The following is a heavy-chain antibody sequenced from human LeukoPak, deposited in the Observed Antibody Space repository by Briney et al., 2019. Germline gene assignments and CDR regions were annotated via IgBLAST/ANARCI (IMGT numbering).Heavy chain of an antibody. V-gene: IGHV3-7*03. CDR3: ARDPRDDHNSLDY. CDR2: IKEDGSAR. CDR1: GFSFSNYW. J-gene: IGHJ4*02. Sequence: GESLRLSCAASGFSFSNYWMSWVSQSPEKGLEWVANIKEDGSARYYVDSVKGRFTISRDNPKNSLYLQMGSLRTDDTAMYYCARDPRDDHNSLDYWGQGTQVTVSS. D-gene: IGHD5-24*01.